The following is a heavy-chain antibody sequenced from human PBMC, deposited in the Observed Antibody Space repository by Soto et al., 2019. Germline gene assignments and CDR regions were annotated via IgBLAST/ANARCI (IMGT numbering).Heavy chain of an antibody. V-gene: IGHV1-58*01. CDR2: IVVGSGNT. J-gene: IGHJ5*02. CDR3: AAAAPYCSGGSCYWAP. CDR1: GFTFTSSA. Sequence: GASVKVSCKASGFTFTSSAVQWVRQARGQRLEWIGWIVVGSGNTNYAQKFQERVTITRDMSTSTAYMELSGLRSEDTAVYYCAAAAPYCSGGSCYWAPWGQGTLVTVSS. D-gene: IGHD2-15*01.